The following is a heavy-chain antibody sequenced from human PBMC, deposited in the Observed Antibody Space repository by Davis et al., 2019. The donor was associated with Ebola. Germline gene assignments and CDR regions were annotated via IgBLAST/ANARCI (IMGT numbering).Heavy chain of an antibody. Sequence: SETLSLTCAVYGGSFSGYYWSWIRQPPGKGLEWIGEIYHSGSTNYNPSLKSRVTISVDTSKNQFSLKLSSVSAADTAVYYCARREHNWNYFDYWGQGTLVTVSS. CDR2: IYHSGST. J-gene: IGHJ4*02. V-gene: IGHV4-34*01. D-gene: IGHD1-20*01. CDR1: GGSFSGYY. CDR3: ARREHNWNYFDY.